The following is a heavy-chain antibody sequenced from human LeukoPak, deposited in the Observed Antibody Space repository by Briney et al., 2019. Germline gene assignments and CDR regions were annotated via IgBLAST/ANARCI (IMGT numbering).Heavy chain of an antibody. V-gene: IGHV3-7*01. CDR3: ARARDYSSGSPRVFDI. D-gene: IGHD3-10*01. CDR2: IKQDGSEK. CDR1: EFTFSNYW. Sequence: HPGGSLRLSCAASEFTFSNYWMSWVRQAPGKGLEWVANIKQDGSEKYYVDSVKGRFTISRDNAKNSLYLQMNSLRAEDTAVYYCARARDYSSGSPRVFDIWGQGTMITVSS. J-gene: IGHJ3*02.